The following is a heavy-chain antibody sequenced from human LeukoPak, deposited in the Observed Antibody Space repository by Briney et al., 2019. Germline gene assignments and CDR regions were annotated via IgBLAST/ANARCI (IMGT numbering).Heavy chain of an antibody. CDR3: ARGLTPQAYVWFGELLFYFDY. CDR1: GYTFTSYA. V-gene: IGHV7-4-1*02. CDR2: INTNTGNP. Sequence: GASVKVSCKASGYTFTSYAMNWVRQAPGQGLEWMGWINTNTGNPTYAQGFTGRFVFSLDTSVSTAYLQISSLKAEDTAVYYCARGLTPQAYVWFGELLFYFDYWGQGTLVTVSS. J-gene: IGHJ4*02. D-gene: IGHD3-10*01.